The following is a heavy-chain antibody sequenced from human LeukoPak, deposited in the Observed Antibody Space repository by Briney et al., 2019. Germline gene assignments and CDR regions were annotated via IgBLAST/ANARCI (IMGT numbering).Heavy chain of an antibody. V-gene: IGHV3-7*03. J-gene: IGHJ4*02. CDR2: IKQDGSEK. CDR3: ARGQGANNFGY. D-gene: IGHD1-26*01. Sequence: GGSLRLSCAASGFTFSSYWMNWVRQAPGKGLEWVANIKQDGSEKYYVDSVKGRFTISRDNAKNSLYLQMNSLRAEDTAVYYCARGQGANNFGYWGQGTQVTVSS. CDR1: GFTFSSYW.